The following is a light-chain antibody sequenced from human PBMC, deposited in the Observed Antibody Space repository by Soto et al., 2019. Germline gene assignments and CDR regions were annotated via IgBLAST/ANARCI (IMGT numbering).Light chain of an antibody. CDR1: SSDVGGYKY. V-gene: IGLV2-14*03. CDR3: SSYTRTSTLYV. J-gene: IGLJ1*01. CDR2: EVS. Sequence: QSALTQPASVSGSPGQSITISCTGTSSDVGGYKYVSWHQQHPGKAPKLIIYEVSNRPSGISNRFSGSKSGSTASLTISGLQPEDEADYYCSSYTRTSTLYVFGTGTKV.